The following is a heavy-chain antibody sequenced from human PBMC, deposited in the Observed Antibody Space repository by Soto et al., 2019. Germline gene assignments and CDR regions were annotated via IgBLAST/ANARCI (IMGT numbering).Heavy chain of an antibody. CDR2: FDPEDGET. CDR1: GYTLTELS. CDR3: ATGRYFDWTLWGDAFDI. V-gene: IGHV1-24*01. Sequence: ASVKVSCKVSGYTLTELSMHWVRQAPGKGLEWMGGFDPEDGETIYAQKFQGRVTMTGDTSTDTAYMELSSLRSEDTAVYYCATGRYFDWTLWGDAFDIWGQGTMVTVSS. J-gene: IGHJ3*02. D-gene: IGHD3-9*01.